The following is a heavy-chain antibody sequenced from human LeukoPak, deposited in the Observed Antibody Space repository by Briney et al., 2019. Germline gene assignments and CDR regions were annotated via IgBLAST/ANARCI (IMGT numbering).Heavy chain of an antibody. CDR2: INPNSGGT. J-gene: IGHJ4*02. Sequence: ASVKVSCKASGYTFTGYYMHWVRQAPGQGLEWMGWINPNSGGTNYAQKFQGRVTMTRDTSISTAYMELSRLRSDDTAVYYCVQGDIWTGYYTVLDYWGQGTLVTVSS. V-gene: IGHV1-2*02. CDR3: VQGDIWTGYYTVLDY. CDR1: GYTFTGYY. D-gene: IGHD3/OR15-3a*01.